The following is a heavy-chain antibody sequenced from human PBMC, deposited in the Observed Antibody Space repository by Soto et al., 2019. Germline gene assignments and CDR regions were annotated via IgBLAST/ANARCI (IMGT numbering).Heavy chain of an antibody. Sequence: RGSLRDSCAASAFTFSSYPMSWVRQAPGKGLEWVSAISGSGGSTYYADSVKGRFTIPRDNYKNTLYLQMNSLRAEDTAVYCCAKARYCSSTSCYSLYYYYYMDVWGKGTTVTVSS. J-gene: IGHJ6*03. CDR2: ISGSGGST. CDR3: AKARYCSSTSCYSLYYYYYMDV. D-gene: IGHD2-2*02. CDR1: AFTFSSYP. V-gene: IGHV3-23*01.